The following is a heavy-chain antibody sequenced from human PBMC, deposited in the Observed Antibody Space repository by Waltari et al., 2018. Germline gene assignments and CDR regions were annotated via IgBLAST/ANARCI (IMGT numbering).Heavy chain of an antibody. J-gene: IGHJ6*02. Sequence: EVKVVESGGGLVQPGRSLRLSCTGPGFSFNNFAMHWVRQAPGKGLEWVSGISWDSRAIGYADSVKGRFTISRDKARNSVYLQMNSLRSEDMALYYCAKGVSSWYSFGMDVWGQGTTGTVSS. CDR1: GFSFNNFA. CDR3: AKGVSSWYSFGMDV. D-gene: IGHD6-13*01. V-gene: IGHV3-9*03. CDR2: ISWDSRAI.